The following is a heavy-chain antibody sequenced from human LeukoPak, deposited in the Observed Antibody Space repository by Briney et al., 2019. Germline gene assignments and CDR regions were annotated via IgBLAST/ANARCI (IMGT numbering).Heavy chain of an antibody. J-gene: IGHJ6*02. Sequence: GGPLRLSCAASGFTFSSHAMYWVRQAPGKGLEWVAVTSYDGNNKFYADSVKGRFTISRDNSKNTLYLQMNSLRAEDTAVYYCARDVVVTASYYYGMDVWGQGTTVTVSS. CDR3: ARDVVVTASYYYGMDV. CDR1: GFTFSSHA. CDR2: TSYDGNNK. D-gene: IGHD2-21*02. V-gene: IGHV3-30-3*01.